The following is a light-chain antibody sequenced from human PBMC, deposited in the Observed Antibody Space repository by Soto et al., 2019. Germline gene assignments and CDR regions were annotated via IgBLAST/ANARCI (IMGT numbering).Light chain of an antibody. CDR3: QQYGTSPFT. CDR2: GAT. V-gene: IGKV3-20*01. CDR1: QSVRSSY. Sequence: EIVLTQSPGTLSLSPGEGATLSCRASQSVRSSYLAWYQQKPGQAPRLLIYGATSRLSGIPDMFSGSGSGTDFTLTISRLEPEGFAVYYCQQYGTSPFTFGPGTKVDIK. J-gene: IGKJ3*01.